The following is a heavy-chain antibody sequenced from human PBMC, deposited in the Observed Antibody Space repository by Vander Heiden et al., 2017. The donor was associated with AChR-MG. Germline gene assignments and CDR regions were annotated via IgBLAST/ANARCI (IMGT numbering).Heavy chain of an antibody. V-gene: IGHV3-30*18. CDR3: AKSRRALVRGVRFYGMDV. CDR2: ISYDGSNK. CDR1: GFTFSSFD. J-gene: IGHJ6*02. Sequence: QVQLVESGGGVVQPGRSLRLSCAASGFTFSSFDMYWVRQAPGKGVEWVAFISYDGSNKYHADSVKGRFTISRDNSKNRLYLHMNSLRAEDTAVYYCAKSRRALVRGVRFYGMDVWGQGTTVTVSS. D-gene: IGHD3-10*01.